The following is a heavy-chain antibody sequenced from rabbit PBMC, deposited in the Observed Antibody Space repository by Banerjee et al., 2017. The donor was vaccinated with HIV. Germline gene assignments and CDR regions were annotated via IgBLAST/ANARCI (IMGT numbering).Heavy chain of an antibody. CDR1: GFSFSSSYW. J-gene: IGHJ6*01. D-gene: IGHD4-1*01. Sequence: EESGGDLVKPEGSLTLTCTASGFSFSSSYWICWVRQAPGKGLEWIACIYGGSSGNTYYASWAKGRFTISKTSSTTVTLQMTSLTAADTATYFCARGGGSSGWGKDLWGQGTLVTVS. CDR2: IYGGSSGNT. V-gene: IGHV1S45*01. CDR3: ARGGGSSGWGKDL.